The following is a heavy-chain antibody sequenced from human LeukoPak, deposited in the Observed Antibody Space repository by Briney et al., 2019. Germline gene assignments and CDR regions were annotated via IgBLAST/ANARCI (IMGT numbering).Heavy chain of an antibody. CDR1: GFTVSSNY. CDR3: AKWGFTYGPGYFDY. D-gene: IGHD3-10*01. Sequence: GGSLRLSCAASGFTVSSNYMNWVRQAPGKGLEWVSVFYTSGSTYYADSVKGRFTISRDNSKNTLYLEMNSLRAEDMAVYYCAKWGFTYGPGYFDYWGQGTLVTVSS. V-gene: IGHV3-53*01. CDR2: FYTSGST. J-gene: IGHJ4*02.